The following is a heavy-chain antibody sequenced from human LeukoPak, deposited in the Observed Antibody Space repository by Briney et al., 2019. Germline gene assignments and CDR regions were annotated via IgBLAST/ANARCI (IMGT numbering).Heavy chain of an antibody. V-gene: IGHV3-30-3*01. D-gene: IGHD1-26*01. CDR2: ISYDGSNK. CDR3: ARDMSGSYQIDY. Sequence: GRSLRLSCAASGFTFSSHAMHWVRQAPGKGLEWVAVISYDGSNKNYVDSVKGRFTVSRDNSKNTLDLQMNSLRAEDSAVYYCARDMSGSYQIDYWGQGTLATVSA. J-gene: IGHJ4*02. CDR1: GFTFSSHA.